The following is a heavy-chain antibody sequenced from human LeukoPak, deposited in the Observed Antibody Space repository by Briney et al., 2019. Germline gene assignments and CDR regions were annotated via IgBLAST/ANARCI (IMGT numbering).Heavy chain of an antibody. J-gene: IGHJ4*02. V-gene: IGHV3-53*01. CDR1: GFTVSSNY. Sequence: GGSLRLSCAASGFTVSSNYMSWVRQAPGKGLEWVSVIYSGGSTYYADSVKGRFTISRDNSKNTLYLHMNSLRAEDTAVYYCARDSLYYYDSSGYYYPYWGQGTLVTVSS. D-gene: IGHD3-22*01. CDR2: IYSGGST. CDR3: ARDSLYYYDSSGYYYPY.